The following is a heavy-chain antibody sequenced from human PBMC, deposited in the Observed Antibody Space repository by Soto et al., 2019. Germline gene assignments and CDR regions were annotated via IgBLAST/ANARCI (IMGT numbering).Heavy chain of an antibody. CDR3: VQSRCGGDCLPYYSSHSYYGVDV. CDR2: IYWDDDK. J-gene: IGHJ6*02. D-gene: IGHD2-21*02. CDR1: GFSLSTIGVG. V-gene: IGHV2-5*02. Sequence: QITLKESGPTLVKPTQTLTLTCTFSGFSLSTIGVGVGWIRQPPGKALEWLALIYWDDDKRYSPSLKSRLTVTKDTSKNPVVLTMTNMDPVDTATYYCVQSRCGGDCLPYYSSHSYYGVDVWGQGPTVTVSS.